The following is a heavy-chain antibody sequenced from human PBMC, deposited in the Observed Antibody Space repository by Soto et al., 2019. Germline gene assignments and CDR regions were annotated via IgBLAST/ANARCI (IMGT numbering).Heavy chain of an antibody. V-gene: IGHV4-31*03. CDR1: GGSISSAAYY. J-gene: IGHJ4*02. CDR2: ISHSVST. D-gene: IGHD3-16*01. CDR3: AREYAYGSNFFDC. Sequence: QVQVRESGPGLVKPSQTLSLTCTVSGGSISSAAYYWSWIRQHPGKGLEWIGYISHSVSTYYNPSLKSRVIITVDTSKNQFSLSLTSVTAADTAVYYCAREYAYGSNFFDCWGQGALVTVSS.